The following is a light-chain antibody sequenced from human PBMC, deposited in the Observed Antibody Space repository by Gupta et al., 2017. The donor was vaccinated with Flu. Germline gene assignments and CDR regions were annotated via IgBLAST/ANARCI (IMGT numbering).Light chain of an antibody. J-gene: IGKJ1*01. Sequence: DIVMTQSPLFLPVTPEEPASISCRSSQSLLHRNGHNYLDWYLQKPGQSPHLLIYLGSTRASGVPDRLSGSGSGTDFTLKISRGEAEDVGVYDGRQSIKTPWKLAKGTKVKIK. V-gene: IGKV2-28*01. CDR1: QSLLHRNGHNY. CDR3: RQSIKTPWK. CDR2: LGS.